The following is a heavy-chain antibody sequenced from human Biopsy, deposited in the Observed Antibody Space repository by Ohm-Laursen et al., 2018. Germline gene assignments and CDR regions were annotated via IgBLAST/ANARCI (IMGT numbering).Heavy chain of an antibody. CDR3: AREEDNSGYDYYGMDV. J-gene: IGHJ6*02. Sequence: ASVTVSCKVSGYTFPSYGISWVRQAPGQGLERMGWISAYNGNRNYAQKFQGRVTMTTDTSTSTAYMELRSLRSDDTAVYFCAREEDNSGYDYYGMDVWGQGTTVTVSS. V-gene: IGHV1-18*01. CDR1: GYTFPSYG. D-gene: IGHD3-22*01. CDR2: ISAYNGNR.